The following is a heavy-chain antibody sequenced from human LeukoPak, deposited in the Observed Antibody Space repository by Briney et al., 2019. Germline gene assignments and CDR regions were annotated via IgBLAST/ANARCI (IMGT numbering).Heavy chain of an antibody. CDR1: GFTFSSYG. CDR3: ARDLGQLDFDY. V-gene: IGHV3-33*01. J-gene: IGHJ4*02. Sequence: PGGSLRLSCAASGFTFSSYGMHWVRQAPGKGLEWVAVIWYDGSNKYYADSVKGRFTIPRDNSKNTLYLQMNSLRAEDTAVYYCARDLGQLDFDYWGQGTLVTVSS. CDR2: IWYDGSNK. D-gene: IGHD6-13*01.